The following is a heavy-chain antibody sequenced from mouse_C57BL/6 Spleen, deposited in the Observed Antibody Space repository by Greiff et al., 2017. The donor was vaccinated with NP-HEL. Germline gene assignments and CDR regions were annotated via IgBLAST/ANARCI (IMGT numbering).Heavy chain of an antibody. D-gene: IGHD2-3*01. Sequence: QVQLQQSGAELVRPGASVKLSCKASGYTFTSYYMHWVKQTPRQGLEWIGAIYPGNGDTSYNQKFKGKATLTVDKSSSTAYMQLSSLTYEDSAVYVCARSDGYYVYYALDYWGQGTSVTVSS. V-gene: IGHV1-12*01. CDR3: ARSDGYYVYYALDY. CDR1: GYTFTSYY. J-gene: IGHJ4*01. CDR2: IYPGNGDT.